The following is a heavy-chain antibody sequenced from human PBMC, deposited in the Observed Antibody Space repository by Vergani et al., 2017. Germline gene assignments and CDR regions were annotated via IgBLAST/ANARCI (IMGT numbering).Heavy chain of an antibody. CDR1: GYTFTSYY. D-gene: IGHD2-2*01. CDR2: INPSGGST. V-gene: IGHV1-46*03. J-gene: IGHJ4*02. Sequence: QVPLVQSGAEVKKPGASVKVSCKASGYTFTSYYMHWVRQAPGQGLEWMGIINPSGGSTSYAQKFQGRVTMTRDTSTSTVYMELSSLRSEDTAVYYCARVGYCSSTSCPIFDYWGQGTLVTVSS. CDR3: ARVGYCSSTSCPIFDY.